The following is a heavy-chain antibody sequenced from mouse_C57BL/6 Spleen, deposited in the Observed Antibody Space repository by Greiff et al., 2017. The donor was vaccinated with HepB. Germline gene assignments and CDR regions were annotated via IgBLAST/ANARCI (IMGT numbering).Heavy chain of an antibody. J-gene: IGHJ3*01. D-gene: IGHD3-2*02. Sequence: VQLQQSGPELVKPGASVKMSCKASGYTFTDYNMHWVKQSHGKSLEWIGYINPNNGGTSYNQKCKGKATLTVNKSSSTAYLELRSLTSEDSAVYYCARLQTAQARGGFAYWGQGTLVTGAA. V-gene: IGHV1-22*01. CDR2: INPNNGGT. CDR3: ARLQTAQARGGFAY. CDR1: GYTFTDYN.